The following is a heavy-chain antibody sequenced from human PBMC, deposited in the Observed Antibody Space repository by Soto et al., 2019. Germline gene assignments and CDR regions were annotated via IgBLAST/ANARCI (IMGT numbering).Heavy chain of an antibody. J-gene: IGHJ4*02. CDR3: ARGPITFGGVIFDY. CDR1: GYTFTSYD. D-gene: IGHD3-16*01. Sequence: QVQLVQSGAEVKKPGASVKVSCKASGYTFTSYDINWVRQATGQGLEWMGWMNPNSGNTGYAQKFQGRVTMTRNTSISTAYMVLSSLRSEDTAVYYCARGPITFGGVIFDYWGQGTLVTVSS. CDR2: MNPNSGNT. V-gene: IGHV1-8*01.